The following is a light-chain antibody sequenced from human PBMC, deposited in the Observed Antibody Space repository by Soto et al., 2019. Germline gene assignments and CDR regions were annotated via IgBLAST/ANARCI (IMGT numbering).Light chain of an antibody. CDR2: GAS. CDR3: QQYNNWPRT. V-gene: IGKV3-15*01. CDR1: QTVSSF. J-gene: IGKJ1*01. Sequence: EIVITQSPATLSVSPGERATLSCRASQTVSSFLAWYQQKPGQPPRLLIHGASTRDTGIPARFSGSGSGTEFTLSLSRLQSEDFEVYYCQQYNNWPRTFGQGTKVDIK.